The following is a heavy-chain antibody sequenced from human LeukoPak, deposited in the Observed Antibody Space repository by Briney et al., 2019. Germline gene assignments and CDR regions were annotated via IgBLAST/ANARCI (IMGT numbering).Heavy chain of an antibody. CDR3: ARMATTVTWGTLSHFDY. Sequence: GGSLRLSCAASGFTVSSNYMSWVRQAPGKRLEWVSFIYSGGSTYYADSVKGRFTISRDNSKNTLYLQMNSLRAEDTAVYYCARMATTVTWGTLSHFDYWGQGTLVTVSS. CDR1: GFTVSSNY. CDR2: IYSGGST. V-gene: IGHV3-53*01. J-gene: IGHJ4*02. D-gene: IGHD4-11*01.